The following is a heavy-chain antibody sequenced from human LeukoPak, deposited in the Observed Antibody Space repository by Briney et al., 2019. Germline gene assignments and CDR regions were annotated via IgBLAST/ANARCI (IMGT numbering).Heavy chain of an antibody. J-gene: IGHJ4*02. D-gene: IGHD2-2*01. V-gene: IGHV3-23*01. Sequence: QPGGSLRLSCAASGLTFSSYAMMWLRQAPGKGLEWVPAIIGNGGWALYADSVKGRFTISRDNSKNTLYLQMNSLRAEDTAVYYCAKDYQQQGHDYWGQGTLVTVSS. CDR2: IIGNGGWA. CDR3: AKDYQQQGHDY. CDR1: GLTFSSYA.